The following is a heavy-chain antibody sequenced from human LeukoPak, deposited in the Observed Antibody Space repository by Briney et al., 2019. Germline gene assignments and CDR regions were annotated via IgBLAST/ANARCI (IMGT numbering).Heavy chain of an antibody. Sequence: SETLSLTCAFSGGSFSGYSWSWIRQTPGQGLEWIGETNHRGSTNYNPSLKSRVTISVDASKSQFYLKLSSVTAADTAVYYCARVSRWFLAVAGYADFWGQGTQVTVSS. V-gene: IGHV4-34*01. J-gene: IGHJ4*02. CDR3: ARVSRWFLAVAGYADF. CDR2: TNHRGST. CDR1: GGSFSGYS. D-gene: IGHD6-19*01.